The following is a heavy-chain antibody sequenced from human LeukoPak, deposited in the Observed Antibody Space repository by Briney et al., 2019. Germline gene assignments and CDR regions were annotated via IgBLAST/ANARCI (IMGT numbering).Heavy chain of an antibody. CDR1: GYTFTGYY. V-gene: IGHV1-2*02. Sequence: ASVKVSCKASGYTFTGYYMHWVRQAPGQGLEWMGWINPNSGGTNYAQKFQGRVTMTRDTSISTAYMELSRLRSDDTAVYYCARDQRFRGPYPITIDYWGQGTLVIVSS. J-gene: IGHJ4*02. CDR3: ARDQRFRGPYPITIDY. D-gene: IGHD1-20*01. CDR2: INPNSGGT.